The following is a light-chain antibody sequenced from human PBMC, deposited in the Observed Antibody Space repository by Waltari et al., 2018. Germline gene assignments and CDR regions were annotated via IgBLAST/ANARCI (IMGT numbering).Light chain of an antibody. CDR1: NMGGKS. Sequence: SYVLTQSPSVSVAPGQTARFTCGGDNMGGKSVHWYQQKPGQAPVLVVYDDSARPSGVPGRFSGSNAGTTATLTISRVEAGDEADYYFQVWDSSSDRVFGGGTKLTVL. V-gene: IGLV3-21*02. J-gene: IGLJ2*01. CDR2: DDS. CDR3: QVWDSSSDRV.